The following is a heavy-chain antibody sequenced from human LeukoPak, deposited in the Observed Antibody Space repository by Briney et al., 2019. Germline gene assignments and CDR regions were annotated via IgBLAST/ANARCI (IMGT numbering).Heavy chain of an antibody. CDR3: ARDRGGGHMDV. Sequence: GGSLRLSCAASGFTFTTYDMHWVRQATGEGLEWVSAIGTAGDTYYPGSVKGRFTISRENAKNSLYLQMNSLRAGDTAVYYCARDRGGGHMDVWGKGTTVTISS. J-gene: IGHJ6*03. V-gene: IGHV3-13*01. CDR2: IGTAGDT. D-gene: IGHD2-15*01. CDR1: GFTFTTYD.